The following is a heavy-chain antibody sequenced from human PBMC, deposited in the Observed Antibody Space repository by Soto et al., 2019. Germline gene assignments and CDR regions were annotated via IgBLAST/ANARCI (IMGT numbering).Heavy chain of an antibody. Sequence: QVQLQQWGAGLLKPSETLSLTCAVYVGSFSGYYWSWIRQPPGKGLEWIGEINHSGSTKYNPSLKSRVNISVDTSKHQFSLKVNSVTAADTAMYYCARGQDFWSGYPFDYWGQGTLVTVSS. V-gene: IGHV4-34*01. J-gene: IGHJ4*02. CDR1: VGSFSGYY. CDR2: INHSGST. D-gene: IGHD3-3*01. CDR3: ARGQDFWSGYPFDY.